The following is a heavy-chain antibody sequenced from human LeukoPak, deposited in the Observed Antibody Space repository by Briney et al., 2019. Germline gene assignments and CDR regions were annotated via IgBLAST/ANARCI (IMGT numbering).Heavy chain of an antibody. J-gene: IGHJ4*02. CDR3: AKPGEQWLVPFDY. D-gene: IGHD6-19*01. CDR2: ISGSGGST. V-gene: IGHV3-23*01. Sequence: GGSLRLSCAASGFTFSSYAMSWVRPAPGKGLEWVSAISGSGGSTYYADSVKGRFTISRDNSKNTLYLQMNSLRAEDTAVYYCAKPGEQWLVPFDYWGQGTLVTVSS. CDR1: GFTFSSYA.